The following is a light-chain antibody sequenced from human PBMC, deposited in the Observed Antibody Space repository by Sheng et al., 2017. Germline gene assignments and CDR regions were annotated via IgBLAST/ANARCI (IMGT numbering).Light chain of an antibody. CDR2: DDI. CDR1: EIATKN. J-gene: IGLJ3*02. CDR3: QVWDVGYDHYWL. Sequence: YVLTQAPAVSVAPGETARITCGGDEIATKNVHWYQQKPGQAPVLVVYDDIVRPSGIPERISGSNSGNTATLTITGVEAGDEADYYCQVWDVGYDHYWLFGGGTRLTVL. V-gene: IGLV3-21*02.